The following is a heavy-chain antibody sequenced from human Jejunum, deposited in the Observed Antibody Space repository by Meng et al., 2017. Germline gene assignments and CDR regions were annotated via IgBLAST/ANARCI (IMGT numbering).Heavy chain of an antibody. V-gene: IGHV5-51*01. CDR2: IYPDDSDT. CDR3: VRAGASGGRYFDY. Sequence: KVSCKASGYSFTDHWIGWVRQMPGKGLEWMGSIYPDDSDTRYSPTFQGQVTISAGRSIATAYLQWSSLKASDTAMYYCVRAGASGGRYFDYWGQGTLVTVSS. D-gene: IGHD2-15*01. J-gene: IGHJ4*02. CDR1: GYSFTDHW.